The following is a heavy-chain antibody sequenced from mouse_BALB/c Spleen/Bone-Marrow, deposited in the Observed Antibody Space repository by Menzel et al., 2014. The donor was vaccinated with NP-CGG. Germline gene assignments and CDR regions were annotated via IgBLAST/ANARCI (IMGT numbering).Heavy chain of an antibody. CDR2: ISNGSSTI. D-gene: IGHD2-4*01. J-gene: IGHJ4*01. CDR3: ARKGAMITHYYAMDY. Sequence: EVKLVESGGGLVQPGGSRKLSCAASGFTFSSFGMHWVRQAPEKGLEWVAYISNGSSTIYYADTVKGRFTISRDNHKNTLFLQMSSLRSEDTAMYYCARKGAMITHYYAMDYWGQGTSVTVSS. V-gene: IGHV5-17*02. CDR1: GFTFSSFG.